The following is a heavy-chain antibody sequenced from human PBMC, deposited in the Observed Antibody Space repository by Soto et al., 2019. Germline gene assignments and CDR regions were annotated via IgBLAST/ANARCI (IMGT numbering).Heavy chain of an antibody. J-gene: IGHJ5*02. CDR3: AGTLIAAAGTWGDWFDP. CDR1: GGTFNSYT. CDR2: IIPILGIA. V-gene: IGHV1-69*02. Sequence: QVQLVQSGAEVKKPGSSVKVSCKASGGTFNSYTISWVRHAPGQGLEWMGKIIPILGIANYAQKFQGRVTITADKSTSRAYMELSRLRSEDTALYYCAGTLIAAAGTWGDWFDPWGQGTLVTVSS. D-gene: IGHD6-13*01.